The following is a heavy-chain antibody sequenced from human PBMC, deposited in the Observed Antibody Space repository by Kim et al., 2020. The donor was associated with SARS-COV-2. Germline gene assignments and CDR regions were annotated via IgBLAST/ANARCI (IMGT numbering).Heavy chain of an antibody. J-gene: IGHJ4*02. Sequence: VDSVKGRFTISRDNAKNSLYLQMNSLRAEDTAVYYCAGTGVSTQGGFDYWGQGTLVTVSS. CDR3: AGTGVSTQGGFDY. V-gene: IGHV3-7*01. D-gene: IGHD3-10*01.